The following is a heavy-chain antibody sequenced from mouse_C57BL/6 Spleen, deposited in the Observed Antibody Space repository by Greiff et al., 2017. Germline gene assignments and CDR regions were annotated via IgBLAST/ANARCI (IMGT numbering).Heavy chain of an antibody. Sequence: EVQLHQSGPELVKPGASVKISCKASGYTFTDYYMNWVKQSHGKSLEWIGDINPNNGGTSYNQKFKGKATLTVDKSSSTAYMELRSLTSEDSAVYYCARWGSSYYWYFDVWGTGTTVTVSS. J-gene: IGHJ1*03. CDR3: ARWGSSYYWYFDV. CDR1: GYTFTDYY. D-gene: IGHD1-1*01. V-gene: IGHV1-26*01. CDR2: INPNNGGT.